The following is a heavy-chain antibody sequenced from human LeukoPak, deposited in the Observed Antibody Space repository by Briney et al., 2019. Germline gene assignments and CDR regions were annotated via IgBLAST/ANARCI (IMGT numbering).Heavy chain of an antibody. Sequence: SETLSLTCAVYGGSFSGYYWSWIRQPPGKGLEWIGEINHSGSTNYNPSLKSRVTISVDTSKNQFSLKLSSVTAADTAVYYCARAQVRGIAAADLFDYWGQGTLVTVSS. CDR1: GGSFSGYY. J-gene: IGHJ4*02. V-gene: IGHV4-34*01. CDR2: INHSGST. D-gene: IGHD6-13*01. CDR3: ARAQVRGIAAADLFDY.